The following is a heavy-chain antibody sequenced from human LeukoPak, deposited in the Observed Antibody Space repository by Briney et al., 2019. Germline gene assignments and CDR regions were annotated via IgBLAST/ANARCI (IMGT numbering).Heavy chain of an antibody. Sequence: SGPTLVKPTQTVTLTCTFSGFSLSSGGVGVGWIRQPPGKALEWLALIYWNDDKRYSPSLKSRLTITKDTSKNQVVLTLTDVDPVDTATYYCAHRPPPSRTGSYRFDYWGQGTLVTVSS. CDR3: AHRPPPSRTGSYRFDY. CDR2: IYWNDDK. D-gene: IGHD1-26*01. V-gene: IGHV2-5*01. J-gene: IGHJ4*02. CDR1: GFSLSSGGVG.